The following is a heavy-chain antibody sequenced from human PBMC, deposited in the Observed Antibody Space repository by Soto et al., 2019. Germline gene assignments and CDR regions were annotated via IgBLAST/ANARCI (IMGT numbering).Heavy chain of an antibody. D-gene: IGHD2-15*01. CDR3: ARVRLGIVVVVAASGMDV. CDR1: GFTFSSYW. V-gene: IGHV3-7*05. Sequence: EVQLVESGGGLVQPGGSLRLSCAASGFTFSSYWMSWVRQAPGKGLEWVANIKQDGSEKYYVDSVKGRFTISRDNAKNSLYLQMNSLRDEDTAVYYCARVRLGIVVVVAASGMDVWGQGTTVTVSS. J-gene: IGHJ6*02. CDR2: IKQDGSEK.